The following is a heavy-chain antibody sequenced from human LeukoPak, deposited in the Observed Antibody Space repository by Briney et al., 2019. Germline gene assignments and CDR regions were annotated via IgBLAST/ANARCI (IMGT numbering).Heavy chain of an antibody. J-gene: IGHJ4*02. D-gene: IGHD3-16*01. CDR3: ARAGYYDVSGDRLYYLEN. CDR1: GYTLTYYY. Sequence: PGASVKVSCKASGYTLTYYYLRWVREAPGQGLEWVGILNPRGGSQTFAQKFQGRVTVTTDTSTSTVYLELSSLRSDDTAVYYCARAGYYDVSGDRLYYLENWGQGTPVTVSS. CDR2: LNPRGGSQ. V-gene: IGHV1-46*01.